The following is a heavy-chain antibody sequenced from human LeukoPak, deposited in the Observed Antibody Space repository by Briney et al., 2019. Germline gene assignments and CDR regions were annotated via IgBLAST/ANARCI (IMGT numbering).Heavy chain of an antibody. D-gene: IGHD7-27*01. Sequence: GGSLRLSCAASGFKFSDYAMHWVRQIPGGGLEWVSLTSGDGGTTYFADSVKGRFTISRDNSKNSLYLQMNSLRTEDTAFYYCAKDMVWGWFFDLWGRGTLVTVSS. V-gene: IGHV3-43*02. CDR2: TSGDGGTT. CDR1: GFKFSDYA. J-gene: IGHJ2*01. CDR3: AKDMVWGWFFDL.